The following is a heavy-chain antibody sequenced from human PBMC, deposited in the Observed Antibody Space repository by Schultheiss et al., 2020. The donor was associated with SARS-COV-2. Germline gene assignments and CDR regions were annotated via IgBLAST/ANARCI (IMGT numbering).Heavy chain of an antibody. D-gene: IGHD4-17*01. Sequence: ASVKVSCKASGYIFTNYGISWVRQAPGEGLEWMGWMNPNSGNTGYAQKFQGRVTMTRNTSISTAYMELSSLRSEDTAVYYCARIYGDSYAFDIWGQGTMVTVSS. J-gene: IGHJ3*02. V-gene: IGHV1-8*02. CDR3: ARIYGDSYAFDI. CDR2: MNPNSGNT. CDR1: GYIFTNYG.